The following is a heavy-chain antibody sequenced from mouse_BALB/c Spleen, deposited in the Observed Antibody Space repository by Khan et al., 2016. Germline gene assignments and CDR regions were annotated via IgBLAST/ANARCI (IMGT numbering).Heavy chain of an antibody. Sequence: QVQLQQSGPSLAQPSQSLSITCTVTGFSLTTYGVHWVRQSPGKGLEWLGVIWRGGSTDYNAAFMSRLSITKDNSKSQVFFKMNSLQADDTAIYYCAKVDYYASDGAWFAYWGQGSLVTVSA. CDR1: GFSLTTYG. D-gene: IGHD2-1*01. CDR2: IWRGGST. CDR3: AKVDYYASDGAWFAY. J-gene: IGHJ3*01. V-gene: IGHV2-5-1*01.